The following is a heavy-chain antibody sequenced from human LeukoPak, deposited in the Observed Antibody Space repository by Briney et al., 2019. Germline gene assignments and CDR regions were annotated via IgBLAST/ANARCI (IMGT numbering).Heavy chain of an antibody. CDR1: GFTFSDYY. CDR3: AREVNDILTGYQPLDY. CDR2: ISSSGSTI. J-gene: IGHJ4*02. Sequence: GGSLRLSCAASGFTFSDYYMSWIRQAPGKGLEWVSYISSSGSTIYYADSVKGRFTISRDNAKNSLYLQMNSLRAEDTAVYYCAREVNDILTGYQPLDYWGQGTLVTVSS. V-gene: IGHV3-11*01. D-gene: IGHD3-9*01.